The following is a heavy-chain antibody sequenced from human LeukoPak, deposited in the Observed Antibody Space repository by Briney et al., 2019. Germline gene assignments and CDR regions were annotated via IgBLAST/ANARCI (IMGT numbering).Heavy chain of an antibody. V-gene: IGHV7-4-1*02. CDR2: INTNTGNP. D-gene: IGHD2-2*02. CDR3: ARGPRYCSSTSCYISAS. J-gene: IGHJ5*02. Sequence: AASVKVSCKASGYTFTSYAMNWVRQAPGQGLEWMGWINTNTGNPTYAQGFTGRFVFSLDTSVSTAYLQISSLKAEDTAVYYCARGPRYCSSTSCYISASWGQGTLVTVSS. CDR1: GYTFTSYA.